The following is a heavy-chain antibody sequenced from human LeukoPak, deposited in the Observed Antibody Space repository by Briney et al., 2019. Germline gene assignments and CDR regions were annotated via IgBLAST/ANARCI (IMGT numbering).Heavy chain of an antibody. CDR1: GGSISSYY. CDR3: ARGRFLDAFDI. CDR2: IYYSGST. J-gene: IGHJ3*02. Sequence: SETLSLTCTVSGGSISSYYWSWIRQPPGKGLEWIGYIYYSGSTKYKPSLKSRVTISVDTSKNQFSLKLSPVTAADTAVYYCARGRFLDAFDIWGQGTMVTVSS. D-gene: IGHD3-3*01. V-gene: IGHV4-59*01.